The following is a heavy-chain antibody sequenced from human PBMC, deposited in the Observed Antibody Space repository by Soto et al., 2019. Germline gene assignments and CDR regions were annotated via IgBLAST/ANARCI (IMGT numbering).Heavy chain of an antibody. CDR3: AKGPRYGDYRR. CDR1: GFTFSSYG. CDR2: ISYDGSNK. J-gene: IGHJ4*02. V-gene: IGHV3-30*18. Sequence: GGSLRLSCAASGFTFSSYGMHWVRQAPGKGLEWVAVISYDGSNKYYADSVKGRFTISRDNSKNTLYLQMNSLRAEDTAVYYCAKGPRYGDYRRWGQGTLVTVPS. D-gene: IGHD4-17*01.